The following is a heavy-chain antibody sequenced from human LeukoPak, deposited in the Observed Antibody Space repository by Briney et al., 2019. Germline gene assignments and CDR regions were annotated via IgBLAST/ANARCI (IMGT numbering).Heavy chain of an antibody. V-gene: IGHV4-61*02. CDR1: GVSLSRGGYS. J-gene: IGHJ3*02. Sequence: SQTLSLTCTVSGVSLSRGGYSWTWIRQPAGKGLEWIGRIYNTGTTNYNPSLKSRVTMSVDTSKNQFSLKLSSVTAADTAVYYCARGRAFDIWGQGTMVTVSS. CDR3: ARGRAFDI. CDR2: IYNTGTT.